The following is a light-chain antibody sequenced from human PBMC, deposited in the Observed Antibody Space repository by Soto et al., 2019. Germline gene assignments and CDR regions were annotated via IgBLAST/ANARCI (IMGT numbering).Light chain of an antibody. CDR1: QSVSSSF. V-gene: IGKV3-20*01. CDR3: QQYGSSPWT. Sequence: EIVLTQSPGTLSLSPGERATLSCRASQSVSSSFLAWYQQKPGQAPRLLIYGASSRATGIPDRFSGSGSGTDFTLTISGLEPEDFAVYYCQQYGSSPWTFGQGTKVEIE. CDR2: GAS. J-gene: IGKJ1*01.